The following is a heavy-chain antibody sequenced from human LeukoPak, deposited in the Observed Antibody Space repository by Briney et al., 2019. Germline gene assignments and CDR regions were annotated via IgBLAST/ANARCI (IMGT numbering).Heavy chain of an antibody. J-gene: IGHJ3*02. CDR2: INRSGST. CDR3: ARVVVPAPIPAFDI. Sequence: SETLSLTCAVYGGSFSGYYWSWIRQPPGKGLEWIGEINRSGSTNYNPSLKSRVTISVDTSKNQFSLKLSSVTAADTAVYYCARVVVPAPIPAFDIWGQGTMVTVSS. D-gene: IGHD2-2*01. CDR1: GGSFSGYY. V-gene: IGHV4-34*01.